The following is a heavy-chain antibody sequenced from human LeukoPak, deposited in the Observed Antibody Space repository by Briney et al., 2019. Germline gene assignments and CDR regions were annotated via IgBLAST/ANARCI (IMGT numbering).Heavy chain of an antibody. Sequence: GGSLRLSCATSGFTFSSYNMNWVRQAPGKGLEWVSAISGSGGSTYYADSVKGRFTISRDNAQNSLYLQMNGLRVEDTAVYYCTRRLDDWGQGTLVTVSS. CDR2: ISGSGGST. J-gene: IGHJ4*02. V-gene: IGHV3-23*01. CDR1: GFTFSSYN. CDR3: TRRLDD. D-gene: IGHD3-16*01.